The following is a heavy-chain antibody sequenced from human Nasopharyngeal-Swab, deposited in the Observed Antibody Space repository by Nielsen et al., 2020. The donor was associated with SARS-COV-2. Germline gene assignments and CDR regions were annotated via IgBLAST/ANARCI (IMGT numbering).Heavy chain of an antibody. J-gene: IGHJ4*02. Sequence: GESLKISCGGSGFTFSDYWRSWVRQSPEKGLEWVANIKQDGTLKSYVDSVKGRFIISRDNAKNSLDLQMNSLRVENTAVYYCVRNEIWGQGTLVTVS. CDR2: IKQDGTLK. CDR1: GFTFSDYW. CDR3: VRNEI. V-gene: IGHV3-7*03.